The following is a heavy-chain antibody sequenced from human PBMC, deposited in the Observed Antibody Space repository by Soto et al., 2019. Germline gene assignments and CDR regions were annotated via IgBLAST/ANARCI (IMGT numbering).Heavy chain of an antibody. Sequence: SETLSLTCAVYGGSFSGYYWSWIRQPPGKGLEWIGEINHSGSTNYNPSLKSRVTISVDTSKNQFSLKLSSVTAADTAVYYCARGDCSSTSCHYYYMDVWGKGTTVTVSS. CDR3: ARGDCSSTSCHYYYMDV. J-gene: IGHJ6*03. V-gene: IGHV4-34*01. CDR1: GGSFSGYY. D-gene: IGHD2-2*01. CDR2: INHSGST.